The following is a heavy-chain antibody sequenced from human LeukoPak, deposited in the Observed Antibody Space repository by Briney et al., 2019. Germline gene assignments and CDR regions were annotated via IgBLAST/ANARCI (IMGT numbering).Heavy chain of an antibody. CDR1: GYTFTAYF. D-gene: IGHD3-10*01. CDR3: ARGPESGAFDI. CDR2: INPNSGGT. J-gene: IGHJ3*02. Sequence: ASVEVSCKASGYTFTAYFIHWMRQAPGQGLEWMGCINPNSGGTNYAQDFQGRVTLTRDTSISTAYMELSRLRSDDTAVYYCARGPESGAFDIWGQGTMVTVSS. V-gene: IGHV1-2*02.